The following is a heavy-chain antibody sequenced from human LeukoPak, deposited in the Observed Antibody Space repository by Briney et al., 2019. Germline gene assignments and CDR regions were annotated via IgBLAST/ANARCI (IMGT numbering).Heavy chain of an antibody. V-gene: IGHV4-38-2*02. CDR1: GYSISSGYY. CDR2: IYHSGST. D-gene: IGHD1-26*01. CDR3: ARDPFTLWELEGPSLGY. J-gene: IGHJ4*02. Sequence: SETLSLTCTVSGYSISSGYYWGWIRQPPGKGLEWIGSIYHSGSTYYNPSLKSRVTISVDTSKNQFSLKLSSVTAADTAVYYCARDPFTLWELEGPSLGYWGQGTLVTVSS.